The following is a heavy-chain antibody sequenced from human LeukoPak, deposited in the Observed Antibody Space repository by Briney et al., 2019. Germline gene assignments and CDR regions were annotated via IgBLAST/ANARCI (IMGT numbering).Heavy chain of an antibody. CDR1: GYTFTSYG. Sequence: ASVKVSCKASGYTFTSYGISWVRQAPGQGLEWMGWISAYNGNTNYAQKLQGRVTMTTDTSTSTAYMELRSLRSDDTAVYYCARVRFLEWLLYHTTSLDYWGQGTLVTVSS. J-gene: IGHJ4*02. D-gene: IGHD3-3*01. V-gene: IGHV1-18*01. CDR2: ISAYNGNT. CDR3: ARVRFLEWLLYHTTSLDY.